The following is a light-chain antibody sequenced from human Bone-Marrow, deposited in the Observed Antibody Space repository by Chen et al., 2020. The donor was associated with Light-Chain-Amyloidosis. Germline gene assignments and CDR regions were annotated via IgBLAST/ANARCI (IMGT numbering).Light chain of an antibody. J-gene: IGKJ1*01. CDR1: QSLLHINGYDY. CDR3: MQTLQTPA. V-gene: IGKV2-28*01. CDR2: LGS. Sequence: DIVMTQSPLSLPVTPGEPASISCRSSQSLLHINGYDYLNWYLQKPGQSPQLLIYLGSNRASGGPDRFSGSGSGTDFTLKVRRVEAEDVGVYYCMQTLQTPAFGQGTKVEI.